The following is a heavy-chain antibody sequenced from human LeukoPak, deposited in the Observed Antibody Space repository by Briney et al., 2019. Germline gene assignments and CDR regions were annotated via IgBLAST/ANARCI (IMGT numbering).Heavy chain of an antibody. D-gene: IGHD4-11*01. CDR1: GYSISSGYY. J-gene: IGHJ4*02. CDR2: IYHSGST. Sequence: SETLSLTCTVSGYSISSGYYWGWIRQPPGKGLEWIGSIYHSGSTYYNPSLKSRVTISVDRSKDQFSLKLSSVTAADTAVYYCASLTTTHYYFDYWGQGTLVTVSS. V-gene: IGHV4-38-2*02. CDR3: ASLTTTHYYFDY.